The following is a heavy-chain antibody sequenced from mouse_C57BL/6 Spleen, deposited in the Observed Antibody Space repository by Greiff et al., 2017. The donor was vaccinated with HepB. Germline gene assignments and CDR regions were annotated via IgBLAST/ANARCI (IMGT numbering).Heavy chain of an antibody. D-gene: IGHD2-4*01. CDR2: ISDGGSYT. CDR3: AREDSDYAWFAY. CDR1: GFTFSSYA. V-gene: IGHV5-4*01. Sequence: EVHLVESGGGLVKPGGSLKLSCAASGFTFSSYAMSWVRQTPEKRLEWVATISDGGSYTYYPDNVKGRFTISRDNAKNNLYMQMSHLKSEDTAMYYGAREDSDYAWFAYWGQGTLVTVSA. J-gene: IGHJ3*01.